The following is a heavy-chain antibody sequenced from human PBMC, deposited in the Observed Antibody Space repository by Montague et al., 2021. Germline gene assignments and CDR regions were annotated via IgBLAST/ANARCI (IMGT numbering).Heavy chain of an antibody. J-gene: IGHJ4*02. V-gene: IGHV4-39*01. CDR3: ARAGPRTYGGDSLDY. CDR2: NYYRGNI. CDR1: GGSISSSPFY. D-gene: IGHD3-10*01. Sequence: SETLSLTCTVSGGSISSSPFYWGWIRQSPGKGLEWIGSNYYRGNIYYNPSLKSRVSLSIDTSKNQFSLKMNSVTAADTAVYYCARAGPRTYGGDSLDYWGQGALVTVSS.